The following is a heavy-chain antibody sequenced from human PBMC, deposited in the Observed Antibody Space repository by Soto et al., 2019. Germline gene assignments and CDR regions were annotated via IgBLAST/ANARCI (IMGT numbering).Heavy chain of an antibody. CDR2: ISAHNGNT. D-gene: IGHD1-1*01. Sequence: QVHLVQSGAEVKKPGASVKVSCKGSGYGFTTYGITWVRQAPGQGLEWMAWISAHNGNTNYAQKLQGRVTVTRDTSTSTAYMELRSLRSDDTAVYYYARGRYGDYWGQGALVIVSS. V-gene: IGHV1-18*01. CDR3: ARGRYGDY. J-gene: IGHJ4*02. CDR1: GYGFTTYG.